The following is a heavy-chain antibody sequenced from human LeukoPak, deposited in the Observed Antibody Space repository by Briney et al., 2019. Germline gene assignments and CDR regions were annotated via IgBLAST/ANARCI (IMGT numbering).Heavy chain of an antibody. D-gene: IGHD1-7*01. CDR3: ARLTGTGAFDI. V-gene: IGHV1-2*02. CDR1: GYTFTGYY. Sequence: ASVKVSCTASGYTFTGYYMHWVRQAPGPGLEWMGWINPNSGGTNYAQTFQGRVTMTRDTSISTAYMELSRLRSDDTAVYYCARLTGTGAFDIWGQGKMVTVSS. J-gene: IGHJ3*02. CDR2: INPNSGGT.